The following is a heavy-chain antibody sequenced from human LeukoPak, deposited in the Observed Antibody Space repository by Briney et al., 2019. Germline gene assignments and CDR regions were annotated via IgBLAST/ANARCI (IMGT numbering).Heavy chain of an antibody. CDR3: ASNYGG. J-gene: IGHJ4*02. CDR1: GFTFSTSW. CDR2: IKQDGSEK. V-gene: IGHV3-7*03. Sequence: GGSLRLSCAISGFTFSTSWMSWVRQAPGKGLEWVANIKQDGSEKYYVDSVRGRFTISRDNAKNSLSLQMNSLRAEDTAVYYCASNYGGWGQGTLVTVSS. D-gene: IGHD4-11*01.